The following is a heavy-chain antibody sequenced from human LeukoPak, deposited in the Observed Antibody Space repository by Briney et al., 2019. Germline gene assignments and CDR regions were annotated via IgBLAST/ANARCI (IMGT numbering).Heavy chain of an antibody. D-gene: IGHD5-24*01. V-gene: IGHV4-39*01. J-gene: IGHJ4*02. CDR1: GGSISSSSDY. CDR2: IYYSGST. Sequence: PSETLSLTCIVSGGSISSSSDYWGWIRQPPGKGLEWIGSIYYSGSTYYNPSLKSRVTISVDTSKNQFSLKLRSVTATDTAVYYCGGYNFYYFDYWGQGTLVTVSS. CDR3: GGYNFYYFDY.